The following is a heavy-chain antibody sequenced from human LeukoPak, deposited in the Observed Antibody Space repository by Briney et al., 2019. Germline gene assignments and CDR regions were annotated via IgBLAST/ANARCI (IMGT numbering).Heavy chain of an antibody. J-gene: IGHJ6*03. CDR1: GGSISSYY. CDR3: ARHAHRVTIFGVADYYYYMDV. CDR2: IYTSRST. V-gene: IGHV4-4*09. D-gene: IGHD3-3*01. Sequence: SETLSLTCTVSGGSISSYYWSWIRQPPGKGLEWIGYIYTSRSTNYNPSLKSRVTISVDTSKNQFSLKLSSVTAADTAVYYCARHAHRVTIFGVADYYYYMDVWGKGTTVTVSS.